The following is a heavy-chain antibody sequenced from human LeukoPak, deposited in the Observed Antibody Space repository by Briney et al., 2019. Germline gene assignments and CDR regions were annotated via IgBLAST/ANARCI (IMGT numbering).Heavy chain of an antibody. CDR3: AKYSSSWPGK. D-gene: IGHD6-13*01. CDR2: ISYDGSNK. V-gene: IGHV3-30*18. Sequence: GGSLRLSCAASGITFSSYGMRWVRQAPGKGLEWVAVISYDGSNKYYADSVKGRFTISRDNSKNTLYLQMNSLRAEDTAVYYCAKYSSSWPGKWGQGALVTVSS. CDR1: GITFSSYG. J-gene: IGHJ4*02.